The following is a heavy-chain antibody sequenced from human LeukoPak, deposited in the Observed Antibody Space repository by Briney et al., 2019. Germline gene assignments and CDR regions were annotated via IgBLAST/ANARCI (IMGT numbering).Heavy chain of an antibody. Sequence: GGSLRLSCAASGFTFSSYAMHWVRQAPGKGLEYVSAISSNGGSTYYANSVKGRFTISRDNSKNTLYLQMGSLRAEDMAVYYCARSFGTAMVTSLDYWGQGTLVTVPS. CDR2: ISSNGGST. CDR3: ARSFGTAMVTSLDY. CDR1: GFTFSSYA. J-gene: IGHJ4*02. V-gene: IGHV3-64*01. D-gene: IGHD5-18*01.